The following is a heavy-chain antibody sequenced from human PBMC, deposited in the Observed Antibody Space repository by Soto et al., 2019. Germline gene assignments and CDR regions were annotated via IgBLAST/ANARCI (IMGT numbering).Heavy chain of an antibody. CDR1: GFTFSSYS. J-gene: IGHJ4*02. CDR2: ISSSSNTI. V-gene: IGHV3-48*02. CDR3: ARGRPTDY. Sequence: GSLRLSCAAFGFTFSSYSMNWVRQAPGKGLEWVSYISSSSNTIYYADSVKGRSTISRDNAKSSLYLQMNSLSDEDTAVYYCARGRPTDYWGQGTLVTVSS.